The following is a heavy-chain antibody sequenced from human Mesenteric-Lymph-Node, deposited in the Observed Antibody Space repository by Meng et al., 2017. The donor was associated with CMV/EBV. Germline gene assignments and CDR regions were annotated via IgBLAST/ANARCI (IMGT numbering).Heavy chain of an antibody. CDR1: GYTFSDYA. J-gene: IGHJ4*02. CDR2: ISSISSYI. V-gene: IGHV3-21*01. D-gene: IGHD3-22*01. Sequence: GESLKISCAASGYTFSDYAMNWVRQAPGKGLEWVSSISSISSYIFNADSVKGRFTVSRDNAKNSVFLQMNSLRVDDAAVYYCAKANDSSGYYLSAVDYWGQGTLVTVSS. CDR3: AKANDSSGYYLSAVDY.